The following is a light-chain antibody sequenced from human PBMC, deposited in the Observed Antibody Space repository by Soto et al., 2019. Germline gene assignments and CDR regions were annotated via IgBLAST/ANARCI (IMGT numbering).Light chain of an antibody. CDR2: GAS. CDR3: QQYGSSPQT. J-gene: IGKJ1*01. CDR1: QSVSSSY. V-gene: IGKV3-20*01. Sequence: EIVLTQSPGTLSLSPGDRATLSCRASQSVSSSYLAWYQQKPGQAPRLLIYGASSRATGIPDRFSGSGSGTDFTLTISRLEPEDFTVYYCQQYGSSPQTFGHGTKVEIK.